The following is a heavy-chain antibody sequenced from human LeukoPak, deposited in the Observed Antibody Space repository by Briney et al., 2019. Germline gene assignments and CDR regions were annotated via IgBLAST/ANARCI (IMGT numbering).Heavy chain of an antibody. CDR2: IYYSGST. CDR1: GGSISSGGYY. CDR3: AREDPVPAAAFDY. Sequence: TLSLTCTVSGGSISSGGYYWSWIRQHPGKGLEWIGYIYYSGSTYYNPSLKSRVTISVDTSKNQFYLKLSSVTAADTAVYYCAREDPVPAAAFDYWGQGTLVTVSS. V-gene: IGHV4-31*03. D-gene: IGHD2-2*01. J-gene: IGHJ4*02.